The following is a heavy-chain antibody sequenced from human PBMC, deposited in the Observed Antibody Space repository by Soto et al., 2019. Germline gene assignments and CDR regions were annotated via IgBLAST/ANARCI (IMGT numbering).Heavy chain of an antibody. CDR2: IYHSGST. Sequence: SETLSFPFNFSGGPISNSTCTSCARQPPGKALEWIGEIYHSGSTNYNPSLKSRVTISVDKSKNQFSLKLSSVTAADTAVYYCARDRGGVFRGDVRGVITRGYNWFDPWGQG. J-gene: IGHJ5*02. V-gene: IGHV4-4*02. CDR1: GGPISNSTC. D-gene: IGHD3-10*01. CDR3: ARDRGGVFRGDVRGVITRGYNWFDP.